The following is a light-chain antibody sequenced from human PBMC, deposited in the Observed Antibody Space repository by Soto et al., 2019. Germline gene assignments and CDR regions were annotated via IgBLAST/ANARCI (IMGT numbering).Light chain of an antibody. CDR1: QDISNY. J-gene: IGKJ4*01. CDR3: QQYDNLPLT. CDR2: DAS. V-gene: IGKV1-33*01. Sequence: DIQMTQSPSSLPASVGDRVTITCQASQDISNYLNWYQQKPGKAPKLLIYDASKLETGVPSRFSGSGSGTDFTFTISSLQPEDIATYYCQQYDNLPLTFGGGTKVEIK.